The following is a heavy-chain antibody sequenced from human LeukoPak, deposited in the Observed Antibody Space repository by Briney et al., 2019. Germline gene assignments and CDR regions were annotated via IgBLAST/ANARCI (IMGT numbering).Heavy chain of an antibody. J-gene: IGHJ4*02. V-gene: IGHV6-1*01. CDR1: GDFVSGSNAA. CDR3: ARDGGPTGVLNFDY. CDR2: TYLRSRWYH. Sequence: SQTLSLTCAISGDFVSGSNAAWNWVRQSPSRGLEWLGRTYLRSRWYHDFAESVKSRISINADTSKNQFSLQLNSVTPEDTAVYYCARDGGPTGVLNFDYWGQGTLVTVSS. D-gene: IGHD3-3*01.